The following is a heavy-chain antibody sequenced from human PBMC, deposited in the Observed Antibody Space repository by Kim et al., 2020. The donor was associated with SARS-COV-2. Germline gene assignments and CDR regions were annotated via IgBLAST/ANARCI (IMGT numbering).Heavy chain of an antibody. CDR3: ARDRSDLIAVAGYNWFDP. J-gene: IGHJ5*02. V-gene: IGHV3-30*07. D-gene: IGHD6-19*01. Sequence: GRFTISRDNSKNTLYLQMNSLRAEDTAVYYCARDRSDLIAVAGYNWFDPWGQGTLVTVSS.